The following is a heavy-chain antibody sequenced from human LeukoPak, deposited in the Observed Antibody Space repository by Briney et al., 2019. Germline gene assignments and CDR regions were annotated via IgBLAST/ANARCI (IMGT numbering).Heavy chain of an antibody. D-gene: IGHD3-3*01. CDR3: ARVNRYYDFWSGHEHQWYFDY. V-gene: IGHV4-34*01. J-gene: IGHJ4*02. CDR2: IYYSGST. CDR1: GGSFSGYY. Sequence: SETLSLTCAVYGGSFSGYYWSWIRQPPGKGLEWIGSIYYSGSTYYNPSLKSRVTISVDTSKNQFSLKLSSVTAADTAVYYCARVNRYYDFWSGHEHQWYFDYWGQGTLVTVSS.